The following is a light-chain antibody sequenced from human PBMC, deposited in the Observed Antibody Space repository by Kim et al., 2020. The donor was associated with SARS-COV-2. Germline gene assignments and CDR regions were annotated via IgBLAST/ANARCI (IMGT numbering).Light chain of an antibody. CDR2: YDS. J-gene: IGLJ2*01. Sequence: SYELTQPPSASVAPGKTARITCGGNNIGSKSVHWYQQKPGQAPVLVIYYDSDRPSGIPERLSGSNSGNTATLTISRVEAGDEADYYCQVWDSSSDHPVFG. V-gene: IGLV3-21*04. CDR1: NIGSKS. CDR3: QVWDSSSDHPV.